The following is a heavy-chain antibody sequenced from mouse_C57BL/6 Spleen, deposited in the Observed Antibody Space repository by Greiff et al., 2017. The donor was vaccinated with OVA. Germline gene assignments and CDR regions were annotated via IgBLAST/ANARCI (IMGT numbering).Heavy chain of an antibody. CDR3: ARGTGTGGY. CDR2: ISDGGSYT. Sequence: EVKLVESGGGLVKPGGSLKLSCAASGFTFSSYAMSWVRQTPEKRLEWVATISDGGSYTYYPDNVKGRFTISRDNAKNNLYLQMSHLKSEDTAMYYCARGTGTGGYWGQGTTLTVSS. D-gene: IGHD4-1*01. V-gene: IGHV5-4*03. CDR1: GFTFSSYA. J-gene: IGHJ2*01.